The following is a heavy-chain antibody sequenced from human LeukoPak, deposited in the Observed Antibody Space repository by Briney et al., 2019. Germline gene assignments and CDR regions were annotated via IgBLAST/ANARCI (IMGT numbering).Heavy chain of an antibody. CDR1: GFTFSSYA. Sequence: PGGSLRLSCAASGFTFSSYAMSWVRQAPGKGLEWVSAISGSGGSTYYADSVKGRFTISRDNSKNTLYLQMNSLRAEETAVYFCAKGLSSGGSLEYFDYWGQGTLVTVSS. CDR3: AKGLSSGGSLEYFDY. J-gene: IGHJ4*02. V-gene: IGHV3-23*01. D-gene: IGHD6-25*01. CDR2: ISGSGGST.